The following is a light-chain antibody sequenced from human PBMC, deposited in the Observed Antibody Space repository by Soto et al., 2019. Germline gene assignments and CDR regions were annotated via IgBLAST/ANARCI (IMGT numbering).Light chain of an antibody. V-gene: IGKV3-20*01. CDR1: ERVRGSN. CDR2: VVS. J-gene: IGKJ1*01. CDR3: QHYGSSLWT. Sequence: EIVLTQSPGTLSLSPGERATLSCRASERVRGSNLVWYQQKPGQAPRLLIYVVSNRATGTPDRFSGSGSGTDFSLTISRLEPEDFAVYSCQHYGSSLWTFGQGTKVEIK.